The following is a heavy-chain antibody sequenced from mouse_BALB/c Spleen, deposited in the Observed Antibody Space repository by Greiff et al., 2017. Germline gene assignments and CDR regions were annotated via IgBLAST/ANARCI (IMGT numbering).Heavy chain of an antibody. Sequence: DVKLVESGPGLVKPSQSLSLTCTVTGYSITSDYAWNWIRQFPGNKLEWMGYISYSGSTSYNPSLKSRISITRDTSKNQFFLQLNSVTTEDTATYYCARSWVYRYDVGFDYWGQGTTLTVSS. J-gene: IGHJ2*01. CDR3: ARSWVYRYDVGFDY. CDR1: GYSITSDYA. D-gene: IGHD2-14*01. V-gene: IGHV3-2*02. CDR2: ISYSGST.